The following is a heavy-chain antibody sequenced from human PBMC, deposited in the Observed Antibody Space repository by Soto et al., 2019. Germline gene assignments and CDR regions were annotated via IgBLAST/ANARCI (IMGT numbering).Heavy chain of an antibody. D-gene: IGHD4-17*01. J-gene: IGHJ4*02. Sequence: QVQLVESGGGVVQPGRSLRLSCAASGFTFSSYAMHWVRQAPGKGLEWVAVISYDGSNKYYADSVKGRFTISRDNSKNTLYLKMNSLRAEDTAVYYCARVPTVVTTAYYFDYRGQGNLVTVSS. V-gene: IGHV3-30-3*01. CDR1: GFTFSSYA. CDR3: ARVPTVVTTAYYFDY. CDR2: ISYDGSNK.